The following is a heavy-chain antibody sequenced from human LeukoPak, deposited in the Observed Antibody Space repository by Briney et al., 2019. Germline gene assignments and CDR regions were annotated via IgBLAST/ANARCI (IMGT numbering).Heavy chain of an antibody. CDR3: ARGLIAVAGTPPADNDY. CDR1: GGSFSGYY. Sequence: SETLSLTCAVYGGSFSGYYWSWIRQPPGKGLEWIGEINHSGSTNYNPSLKSRVTISVDTSKNQFSLKLSSVTAAGTAVYYCARGLIAVAGTPPADNDYWGQGTLVTVSS. V-gene: IGHV4-34*01. D-gene: IGHD6-19*01. J-gene: IGHJ4*02. CDR2: INHSGST.